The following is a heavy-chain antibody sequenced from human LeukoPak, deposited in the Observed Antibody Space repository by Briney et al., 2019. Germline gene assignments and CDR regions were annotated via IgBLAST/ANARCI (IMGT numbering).Heavy chain of an antibody. CDR2: IYYSGST. D-gene: IGHD6-19*01. Sequence: PSETLSLTCTVSGGSLSSYYWGWIRQPPGKGLEWIGYIYYSGSTNYNHPLKSRVTISVDTSKNQFSLKLSSVTAADTAVYYCATRIAVAADDAFDIWGQGTMVTVSS. J-gene: IGHJ3*02. V-gene: IGHV4-59*08. CDR1: GGSLSSYY. CDR3: ATRIAVAADDAFDI.